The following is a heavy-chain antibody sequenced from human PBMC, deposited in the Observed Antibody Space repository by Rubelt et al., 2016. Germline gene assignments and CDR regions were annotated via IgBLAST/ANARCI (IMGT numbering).Heavy chain of an antibody. CDR3: ACSSWDPMDY. V-gene: IGHV3-23*04. D-gene: IGHD6-13*01. Sequence: EVQLVESGGGLVQPGGSLRLSCAASGFTFSSYAMNWVRQAPGKGLEWVSGISDSGGNRHYADSVKGRSTISRDNSKNMLYLQMNSLRAEDTAVYYCACSSWDPMDYWGQGTLVTVSS. CDR1: GFTFSSYA. CDR2: ISDSGGNR. J-gene: IGHJ4*02.